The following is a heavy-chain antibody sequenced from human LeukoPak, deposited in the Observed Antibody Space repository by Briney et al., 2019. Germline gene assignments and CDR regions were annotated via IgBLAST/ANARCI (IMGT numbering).Heavy chain of an antibody. CDR2: ISSSSSYI. Sequence: GGSLRLSCAASGFTFSSYSMNWVRQAPGKGLEWVSSISSSSSYIYYADSVKGRFTISRDNAKNSLYLQMNSLRAEDTAVYYCARDASYCSSTSCYYYYGMDVWVQGTTVTVSS. D-gene: IGHD2-2*01. V-gene: IGHV3-21*01. CDR1: GFTFSSYS. CDR3: ARDASYCSSTSCYYYYGMDV. J-gene: IGHJ6*02.